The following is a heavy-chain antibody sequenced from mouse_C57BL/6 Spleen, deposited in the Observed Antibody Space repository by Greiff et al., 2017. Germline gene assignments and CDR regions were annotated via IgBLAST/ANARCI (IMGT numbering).Heavy chain of an antibody. Sequence: EVQVVESGGGLVKPGGSLKLSCAASGFTFSSYAMSWVRQTPEKRLEWVATISDGGSYTYYPDNVKGRFTISRDNAKNNLYLQMSHLKSEDTAMYYCARDRRDYDYDGYFDVWGTGTTVTVSS. CDR3: ARDRRDYDYDGYFDV. CDR2: ISDGGSYT. V-gene: IGHV5-4*01. CDR1: GFTFSSYA. J-gene: IGHJ1*03. D-gene: IGHD2-4*01.